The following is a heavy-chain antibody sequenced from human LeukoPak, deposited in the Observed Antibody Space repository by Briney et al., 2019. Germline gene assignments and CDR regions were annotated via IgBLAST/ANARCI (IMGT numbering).Heavy chain of an antibody. V-gene: IGHV4-34*01. Sequence: PSETLSLTCAVYGGSFSGYYWSWIRQPPGKGLEWIGEINHSGSTNYNPSLKSRITISVDTSKNQFSLKLSSVTAADTAVYYCARDVVVVAASDAFDIWGQGTMVTVSS. J-gene: IGHJ3*02. D-gene: IGHD2-15*01. CDR1: GGSFSGYY. CDR2: INHSGST. CDR3: ARDVVVVAASDAFDI.